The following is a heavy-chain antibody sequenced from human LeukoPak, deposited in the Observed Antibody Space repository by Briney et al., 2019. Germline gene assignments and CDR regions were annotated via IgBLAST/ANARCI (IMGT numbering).Heavy chain of an antibody. Sequence: SETLSLTCTVSGYSISSGHYWGWIRQPPGKGLEWIGSIYHGETTYYNPSLKTRLTISLDTSKNQFSLRLSSVTAADTAVYYCARSYYYGSGSYGMDVWGQGTTVTVSS. D-gene: IGHD3-10*01. CDR1: GYSISSGHY. J-gene: IGHJ6*02. V-gene: IGHV4-38-2*02. CDR3: ARSYYYGSGSYGMDV. CDR2: IYHGETT.